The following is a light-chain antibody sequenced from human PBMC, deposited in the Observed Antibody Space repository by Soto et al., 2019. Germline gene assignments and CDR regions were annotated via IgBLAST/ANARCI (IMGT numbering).Light chain of an antibody. V-gene: IGLV1-40*01. CDR3: QSHDSSLSVV. CDR1: SSNIGAAYA. J-gene: IGLJ2*01. Sequence: QSVLTQPPSVSGAPGQRVTISCTGSSSNIGAAYAVHWYQQLPGTAPKLLMYGNTNRPSGVPDRFSGSKSGTSASLAITGLQAEDEADYYCQSHDSSLSVVFGGGTKVTVL. CDR2: GNT.